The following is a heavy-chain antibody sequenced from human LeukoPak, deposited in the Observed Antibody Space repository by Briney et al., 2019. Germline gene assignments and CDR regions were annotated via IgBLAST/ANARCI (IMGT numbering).Heavy chain of an antibody. V-gene: IGHV4-30-4*08. Sequence: PSETLSLTCTVSGGSISSGDYYWSWIRQPPGKGLEWIGYIYYSGSTYYNPSLKSRVTISVDTSKNQFSLKLSSVTAADTAVYYCATRMLYRWFDPWGQGTPVTVSS. D-gene: IGHD2-8*01. J-gene: IGHJ5*02. CDR1: GGSISSGDYY. CDR3: ATRMLYRWFDP. CDR2: IYYSGST.